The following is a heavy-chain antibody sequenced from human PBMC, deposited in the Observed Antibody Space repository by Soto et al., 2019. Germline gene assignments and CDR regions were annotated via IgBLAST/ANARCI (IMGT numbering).Heavy chain of an antibody. J-gene: IGHJ3*02. D-gene: IGHD4-17*01. CDR2: LSASGGST. CDR3: AHPRGYGVFDAYDI. V-gene: IGHV3-23*01. Sequence: EVQLLESGGGLVRPGGSLRLSCAASGFTFSTYAMSWVRQAPGKGLEWVSALSASGGSTYYADSVKGRFTISRDNSMNALYLQMNTLRIEDTAVYYCAHPRGYGVFDAYDIWGQGTMVTVSS. CDR1: GFTFSTYA.